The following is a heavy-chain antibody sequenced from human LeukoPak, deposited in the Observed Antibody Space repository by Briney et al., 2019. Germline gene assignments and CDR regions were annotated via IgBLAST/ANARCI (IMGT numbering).Heavy chain of an antibody. D-gene: IGHD4-11*01. V-gene: IGHV1-2*02. CDR3: ARDLQGSSTFDY. CDR2: INPNSGGT. Sequence: ASVKVSCKASGYTFTGYYMHWVRQAPGQGLEWMGWINPNSGGTNYAQKFQGRVTMTRDTSTNTVYMELSSLRSDDTAVYYCARDLQGSSTFDYWGQGTLVTVSS. J-gene: IGHJ4*02. CDR1: GYTFTGYY.